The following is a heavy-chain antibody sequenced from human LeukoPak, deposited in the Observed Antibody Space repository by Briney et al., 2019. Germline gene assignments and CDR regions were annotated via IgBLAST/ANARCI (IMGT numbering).Heavy chain of an antibody. CDR2: IPYDGDYK. V-gene: IGHV3-30-3*01. CDR3: AVERSGSSPSD. CDR1: GFTFSTNA. J-gene: IGHJ4*02. D-gene: IGHD3-3*01. Sequence: PGGSLRLSCAASGFTFSTNAMHWVRQAPGKGLEWVSVIPYDGDYKKYTDSVKGRFTISRDNSKNTLYLQMNSRRAEDTVLYYCAVERSGSSPSDWGQGTLVTVSS.